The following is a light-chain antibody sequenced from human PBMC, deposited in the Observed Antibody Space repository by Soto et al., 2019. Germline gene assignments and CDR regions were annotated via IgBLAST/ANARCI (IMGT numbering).Light chain of an antibody. CDR3: QSYDSSLSAFV. CDR2: GNN. Sequence: QSALTQPPSVSGAPGQRVTLSCTVSSSNIGAGFDAHWYQQFPGTAPKLLIYGNNNRPSGVPDRFSASKSGTSASLAITGLQAEDEADYYCQSYDSSLSAFVFGTGTKVTVL. J-gene: IGLJ1*01. V-gene: IGLV1-40*01. CDR1: SSNIGAGFD.